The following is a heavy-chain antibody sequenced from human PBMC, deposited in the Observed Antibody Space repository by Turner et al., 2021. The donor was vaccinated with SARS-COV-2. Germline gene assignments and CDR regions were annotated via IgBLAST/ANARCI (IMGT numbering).Heavy chain of an antibody. Sequence: VQLLESGGGLEQPGGSLRLSCAASGFTFRGYAMCWVRQAPGKGLDWVSGISGSGDTTYYADSVKGWFTISRDNSKNTMYLQMNSLRAEDTAVYYCAKDRIVGATMGASRDWGQGILVTVSS. CDR3: AKDRIVGATMGASRD. J-gene: IGHJ4*02. V-gene: IGHV3-23*01. CDR2: ISGSGDTT. D-gene: IGHD1-26*01. CDR1: GFTFRGYA.